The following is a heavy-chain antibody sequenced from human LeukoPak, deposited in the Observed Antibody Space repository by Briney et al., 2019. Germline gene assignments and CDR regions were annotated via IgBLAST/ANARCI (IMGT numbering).Heavy chain of an antibody. J-gene: IGHJ3*01. CDR3: ARRSYVYRGASFRGDDAFDV. Sequence: WXRQAPGQGLEWMAWISGYNGNTNYERRFQGRVSMSTDTSTSTAYMELRSLRSDDTAVYYCARRSYVYRGASFRGDDAFDVWGQGTMVTVSS. D-gene: IGHD3-16*01. V-gene: IGHV1-18*01. CDR2: ISGYNGNT.